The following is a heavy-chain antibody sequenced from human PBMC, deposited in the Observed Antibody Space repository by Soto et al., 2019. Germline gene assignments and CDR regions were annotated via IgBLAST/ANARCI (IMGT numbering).Heavy chain of an antibody. D-gene: IGHD6-19*01. J-gene: IGHJ4*02. CDR1: GYTFTSHG. Sequence: QIQLVQSGAEVEKPGASVKVSCKASGYTFTSHGISWVRQAPGQGLEWMGWISTYNGDTNYVQKLQGRVTMTRDTSTSTAYMEVRSLTSDDTAVYYCARSQWPRVFDYWGQGILVTVSS. CDR2: ISTYNGDT. CDR3: ARSQWPRVFDY. V-gene: IGHV1-18*04.